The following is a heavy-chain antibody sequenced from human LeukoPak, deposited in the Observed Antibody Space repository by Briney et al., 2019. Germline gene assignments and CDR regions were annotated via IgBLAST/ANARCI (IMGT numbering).Heavy chain of an antibody. V-gene: IGHV3-7*03. J-gene: IGHJ4*02. D-gene: IGHD3-16*02. CDR1: GFTFSSYW. CDR2: IKQDGSEK. Sequence: GGSLRLSCADSGFTFSSYWMSWVRQAPGKGLEWVANIKQDGSEKYYVDSVKGRFTIPRDNAKNSLYLQMNSLKTEDTAVYYCTTSDYYDYVWGSYRSFDYWGQGTLVTVSS. CDR3: TTSDYYDYVWGSYRSFDY.